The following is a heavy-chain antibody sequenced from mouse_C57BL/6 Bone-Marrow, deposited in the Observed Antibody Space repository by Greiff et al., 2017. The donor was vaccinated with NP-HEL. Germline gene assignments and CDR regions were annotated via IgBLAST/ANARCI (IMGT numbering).Heavy chain of an antibody. Sequence: VQLQQPGAELVKPGASVKLSCKASGYTFTSYWMQWVKQRPGQGLEWIGEIDPSDSYTNYNQKFKGKATLTVDTSSSTAYMQLISLTSEDSAVYYCATLLLRFPFDYWGQGTTLTVSS. CDR1: GYTFTSYW. CDR2: IDPSDSYT. V-gene: IGHV1-50*01. J-gene: IGHJ2*01. D-gene: IGHD1-1*01. CDR3: ATLLLRFPFDY.